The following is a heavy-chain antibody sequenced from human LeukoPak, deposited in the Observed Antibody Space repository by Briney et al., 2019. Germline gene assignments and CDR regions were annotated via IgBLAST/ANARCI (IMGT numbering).Heavy chain of an antibody. CDR1: GFTFSSYG. J-gene: IGHJ4*02. Sequence: GGSLRLSCAASGFTFSSYGMSWVRQAPGKGLEWVSAISGSGGSTYYADSVKGRFTISRDNSKNTLYLQMNSLRAEDTAVYFCARVAAAGNYYFDYWGQGTLVTVSS. V-gene: IGHV3-23*01. CDR2: ISGSGGST. D-gene: IGHD6-13*01. CDR3: ARVAAAGNYYFDY.